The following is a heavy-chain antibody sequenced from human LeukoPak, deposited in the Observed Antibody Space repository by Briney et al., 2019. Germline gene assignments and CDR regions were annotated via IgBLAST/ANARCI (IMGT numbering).Heavy chain of an antibody. CDR2: IKKDGSQK. Sequence: GGSLRLSCAASGFTFSSHWMSWVRQAPGKGLEWVANIKKDGSQKYYVDPVQGRFTISRDNAKTSLNLQMNSLRAEDTAVYYCARDLSGVTGYTYGRGIDYWGQGTLVTVSS. V-gene: IGHV3-7*01. D-gene: IGHD5-18*01. CDR3: ARDLSGVTGYTYGRGIDY. J-gene: IGHJ4*02. CDR1: GFTFSSHW.